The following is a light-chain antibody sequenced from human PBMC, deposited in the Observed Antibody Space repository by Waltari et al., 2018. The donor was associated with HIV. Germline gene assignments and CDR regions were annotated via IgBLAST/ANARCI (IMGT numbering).Light chain of an antibody. V-gene: IGLV2-23*02. J-gene: IGLJ2*01. Sequence: QSALTQPASVSGSPGQSITIPCTGPSSDVGTYKLTPLYQQYPGKAPKLIIYEVSKPPSGVSNRFSGSKSGNTASLTISGLQAADEADYYCCSYATSSTFVVVGGGTKLTVL. CDR3: CSYATSSTFVV. CDR1: SSDVGTYKL. CDR2: EVS.